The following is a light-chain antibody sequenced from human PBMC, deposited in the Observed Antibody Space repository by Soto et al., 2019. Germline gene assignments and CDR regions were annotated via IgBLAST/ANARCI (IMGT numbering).Light chain of an antibody. J-gene: IGKJ2*01. Sequence: DIQMTQSPSNLSASVGDRVTITCRASQSISSWLAWYQQKPGKAPNLLIYKASSLESGVPSRFSGSGSGTEFTLTISSLQPDDFATYYCQQYNSYPYTFGQGTKLEIK. V-gene: IGKV1-5*03. CDR1: QSISSW. CDR2: KAS. CDR3: QQYNSYPYT.